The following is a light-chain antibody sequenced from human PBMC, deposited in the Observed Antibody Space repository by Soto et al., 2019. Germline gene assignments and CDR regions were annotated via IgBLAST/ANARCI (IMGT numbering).Light chain of an antibody. CDR2: EVS. V-gene: IGLV2-14*01. J-gene: IGLJ1*01. CDR3: SSFTSNSTYV. CDR1: SSDVGAYNY. Sequence: QSALTQPASVSGSPGQSITISCTGTSSDVGAYNYVSWFQQHPGKAPKLMLYEVSNRPSGVSNRFSGSKSGNTASLTISGLQAEDEADYYCSSFTSNSTYVFVTGTKLTVL.